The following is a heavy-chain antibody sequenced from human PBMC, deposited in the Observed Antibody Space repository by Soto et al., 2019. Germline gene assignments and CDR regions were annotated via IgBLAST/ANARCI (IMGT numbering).Heavy chain of an antibody. CDR1: GYTFTSYY. Sequence: GASVKVSCKASGYTFTSYYMHWVRQAPGQGLEWMGIINPSGGSTSYAQKFQGRVTITRDMSTSTAYMELSSLRSEDTAVYYCAAGPANTAMATNNYYYGMDVWGQGTTVTVSS. J-gene: IGHJ6*02. CDR2: INPSGGST. CDR3: AAGPANTAMATNNYYYGMDV. V-gene: IGHV1-46*01. D-gene: IGHD5-18*01.